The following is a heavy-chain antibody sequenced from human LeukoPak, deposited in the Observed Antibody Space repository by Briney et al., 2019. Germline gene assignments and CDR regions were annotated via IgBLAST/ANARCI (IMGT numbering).Heavy chain of an antibody. D-gene: IGHD3-3*01. CDR1: GYTFTSYN. Sequence: ASVKVSCKASGYTFTSYNINWVRQATGQGLEWMGWMNPNSGNTGYAQRFQGRVTMTRNTSISTAYMELSSLRSEDTAVYYCARITIFGNWFDPWGQRTLVTVSS. CDR3: ARITIFGNWFDP. CDR2: MNPNSGNT. J-gene: IGHJ5*02. V-gene: IGHV1-8*01.